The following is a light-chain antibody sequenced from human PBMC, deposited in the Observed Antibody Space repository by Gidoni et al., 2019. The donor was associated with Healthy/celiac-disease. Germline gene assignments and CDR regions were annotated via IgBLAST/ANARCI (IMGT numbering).Light chain of an antibody. CDR2: KDS. CDR3: QSADSSGEV. CDR1: ALPKQY. V-gene: IGLV3-25*02. Sequence: SNELTQPPSVSGSPGQTPRITCSGDALPKQYAYWSQQKPGQAPVLVIYKDSERPSGIPERFSGSSSGTTVTLTISGVQAEDEADYYCQSADSSGEVFGGGTKLTVL. J-gene: IGLJ3*02.